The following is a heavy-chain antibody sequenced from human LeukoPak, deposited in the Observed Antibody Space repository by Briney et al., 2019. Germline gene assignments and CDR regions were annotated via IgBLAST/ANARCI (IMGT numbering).Heavy chain of an antibody. D-gene: IGHD3-3*01. CDR2: IYYSGST. Sequence: PSETLSLTCTVSGGSISSSSYYWGWIRQPPGKGLEWIGSIYYSGSTYYNPSLKSRVTISVDTSKNQFSLKLSSLTAADTAVYYCAGNPNSLRFLEWNIDYWGQGTLVTVSS. J-gene: IGHJ4*02. CDR3: AGNPNSLRFLEWNIDY. CDR1: GGSISSSSYY. V-gene: IGHV4-39*01.